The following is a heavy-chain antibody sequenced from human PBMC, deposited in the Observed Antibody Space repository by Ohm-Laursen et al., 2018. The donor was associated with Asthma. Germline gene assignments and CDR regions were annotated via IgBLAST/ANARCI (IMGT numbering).Heavy chain of an antibody. V-gene: IGHV1-58*01. Sequence: GASVKVSCKAFGLTFPNSAVQWVRQARGQHLEWIGWIVVGSGDTNSTEKFQERVTITRDMSTSTVYMELSSLTSEDTAVYYCAAAGGLYFDFWRGPPRSYFDPWGQGTLVTVSS. CDR2: IVVGSGDT. CDR3: AAAGGLYFDFWRGPPRSYFDP. J-gene: IGHJ5*02. CDR1: GLTFPNSA. D-gene: IGHD3/OR15-3a*01.